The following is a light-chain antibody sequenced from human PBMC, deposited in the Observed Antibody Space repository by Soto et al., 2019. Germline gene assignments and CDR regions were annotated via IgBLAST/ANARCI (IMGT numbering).Light chain of an antibody. CDR1: QSLRRSH. CDR2: GAS. Sequence: EILLTQSPGTLSLSPGEKATLSCRVNQSLRRSHLAWYRQKPGQAPRLLIYGASNRATGIPDRVSGSGSGTDFTLTISGLEPEDFEVYYCQHYGGSPPITFGQGTRLEIK. CDR3: QHYGGSPPIT. V-gene: IGKV3-20*01. J-gene: IGKJ5*01.